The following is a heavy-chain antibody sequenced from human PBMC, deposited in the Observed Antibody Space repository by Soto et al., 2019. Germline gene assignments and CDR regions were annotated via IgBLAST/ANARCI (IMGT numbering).Heavy chain of an antibody. D-gene: IGHD3-10*01. CDR2: IYYSGST. Sequence: SETLSLTCTVSGGSISSSSYYWGWIRQPPGKGLEWIGSIYYSGSTYYNPSLKSRVTISVDTSKNQFSRKLSSVTAADTAVYYCATRPSGGYFDYWGQGTLVTVSS. J-gene: IGHJ4*02. V-gene: IGHV4-39*01. CDR3: ATRPSGGYFDY. CDR1: GGSISSSSYY.